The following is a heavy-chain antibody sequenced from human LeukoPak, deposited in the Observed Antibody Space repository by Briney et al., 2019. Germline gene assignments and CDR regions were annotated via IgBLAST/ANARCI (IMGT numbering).Heavy chain of an antibody. J-gene: IGHJ4*02. CDR3: ASITTIVHSGGYYFDY. CDR1: GGSISSYY. CDR2: IYYSGST. Sequence: SETLSLTCTVSGGSISSYYWSWIRQPPGKGLEWIGYIYYSGSTNYNPSLKSRVTISVDTSKNQFSLKLSSVTAADTAVYYCASITTIVHSGGYYFDYWGQGTLVTVSS. V-gene: IGHV4-59*01. D-gene: IGHD6-25*01.